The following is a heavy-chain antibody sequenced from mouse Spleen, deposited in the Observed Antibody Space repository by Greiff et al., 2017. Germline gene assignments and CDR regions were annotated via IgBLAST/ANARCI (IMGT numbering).Heavy chain of an antibody. CDR2: ISYDGSN. V-gene: IGHV3-6*01. CDR1: GYSITSGYY. Sequence: DVQLQESGPGLVKPSQSLSLTCSVTGYSITSGYYWKWIRQPAGNKREWMGYISYDGSNNYNPSLKNRISITRDTSKNQFFLKLNSVTTEDTATYYCAGGDAMDYWGQGTSVTVSS. J-gene: IGHJ4*01. CDR3: AGGDAMDY.